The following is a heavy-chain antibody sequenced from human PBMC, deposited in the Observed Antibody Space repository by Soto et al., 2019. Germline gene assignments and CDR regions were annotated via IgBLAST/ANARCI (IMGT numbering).Heavy chain of an antibody. V-gene: IGHV5-51*01. CDR1: GYSFTSYW. CDR3: ARQGGGGYSGYPTPYYYYGMDV. D-gene: IGHD5-12*01. Sequence: GESLKISCKGSGYSFTSYWIGWVRQMPGKGLEWMGIIYPGDSDTRYSPSFQGQVTISADKSISTAYLQWSSLKASDTAMYYCARQGGGGYSGYPTPYYYYGMDVWGQGTTVTV. CDR2: IYPGDSDT. J-gene: IGHJ6*02.